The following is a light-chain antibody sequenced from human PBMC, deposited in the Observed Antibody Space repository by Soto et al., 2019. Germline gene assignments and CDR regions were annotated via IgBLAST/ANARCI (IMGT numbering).Light chain of an antibody. CDR2: AAS. CDR3: QQHNTYPLT. J-gene: IGKJ4*01. CDR1: QSISSW. V-gene: IGKV1-5*01. Sequence: DIQMTQSPSTLSASVGDRVTITCRASQSISSWSAWYQQKPGKAPKLLIYAASSLESGVPSRFSGSASGTEFTLTISSLQPDDFATYYCQQHNTYPLTFGGGTKVDIK.